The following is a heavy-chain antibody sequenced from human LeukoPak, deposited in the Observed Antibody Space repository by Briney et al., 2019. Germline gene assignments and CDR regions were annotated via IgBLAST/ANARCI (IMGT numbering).Heavy chain of an antibody. V-gene: IGHV3-11*06. D-gene: IGHD1-26*01. CDR1: GFPFSGYS. CDR2: IGISSGNT. J-gene: IGHJ4*02. CDR3: ARDHYYAFDN. Sequence: GGSLRLSCAASGFPFSGYSMNWVRQAPGKGLEWISYIGISSGNTKYADSVKGRFTISGDNAKNSLYLQMSSLRVEDTAVYYCARDHYYAFDNWGQGTLVTVSS.